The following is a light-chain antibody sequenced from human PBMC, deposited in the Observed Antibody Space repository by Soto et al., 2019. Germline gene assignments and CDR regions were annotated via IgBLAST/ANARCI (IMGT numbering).Light chain of an antibody. CDR2: RAS. J-gene: IGKJ3*01. CDR1: QSINSW. Sequence: DIQMTQSPSTLSASVGDRVTITCRASQSINSWLAWYQQKPGKAPKLLIYRASSLEGGVPSRFSASGSATEFTLTISSLQPDDFSTYYCQHYDSYSGTFGPGTKVDIK. CDR3: QHYDSYSGT. V-gene: IGKV1-5*03.